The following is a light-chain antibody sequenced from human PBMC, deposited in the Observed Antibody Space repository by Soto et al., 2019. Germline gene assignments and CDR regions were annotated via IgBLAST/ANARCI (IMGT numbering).Light chain of an antibody. CDR3: QQRSNWPLT. CDR2: DAS. V-gene: IGKV3-11*01. Sequence: EIVLTQSPATLSLSPGERATLYCRASQSVSSYLAWYQQKPGQAPRLLIYDASNRATGISARFSGSGSGTDFTLTISSLEPEDFAVYYCQQRSNWPLTFGQGTRLEIK. J-gene: IGKJ5*01. CDR1: QSVSSY.